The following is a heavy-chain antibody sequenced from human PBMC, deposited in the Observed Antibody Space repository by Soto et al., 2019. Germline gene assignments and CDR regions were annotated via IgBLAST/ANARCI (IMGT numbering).Heavy chain of an antibody. CDR3: AAVRGYRQDCGAFDI. V-gene: IGHV3-30-3*01. D-gene: IGHD3-16*02. CDR2: ISYDGSNK. J-gene: IGHJ3*02. Sequence: QVQLVESGGGVVQPGRSLRLSCAASGFSFSNYAMHWVRQAPGKGLEWVAVISYDGSNKYYADSVKGRFTIARDNSKNTLSLQMNNLRTEDTAVYYCAAVRGYRQDCGAFDIWGQGAMVTFSS. CDR1: GFSFSNYA.